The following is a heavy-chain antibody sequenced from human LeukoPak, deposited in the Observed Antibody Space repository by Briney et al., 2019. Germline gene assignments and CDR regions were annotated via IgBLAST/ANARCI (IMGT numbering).Heavy chain of an antibody. CDR3: ARGDYVWGSNRLGWFDP. D-gene: IGHD3-16*02. CDR2: IYYSGST. J-gene: IGHJ5*02. V-gene: IGHV4-59*01. Sequence: SETLSLTCTVSGDPINSYYWSWLRQPPGKGLEWIGYIYYSGSTNYNASLKSRVTMSIDTSKNQFSLKLSSVTAADTAVYYCARGDYVWGSNRLGWFDPWGQGTQVTVSS. CDR1: GDPINSYY.